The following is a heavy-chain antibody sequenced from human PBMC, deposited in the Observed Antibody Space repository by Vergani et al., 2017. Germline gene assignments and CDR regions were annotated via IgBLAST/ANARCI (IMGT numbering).Heavy chain of an antibody. CDR2: ISYDGSNK. D-gene: IGHD2-2*01. J-gene: IGHJ6*02. Sequence: QVQLVESGGGVVQPGRSLRLSCAASGFTFSSYGMHWVRQAPGKGLEWVAVISYDGSNKYYADSVKGRFTISRDNSKNTLYLQMNSLRAEDTAVYYCAKGAYCSSTSCYFVSYYYGMDVWGQGP. V-gene: IGHV3-30*18. CDR1: GFTFSSYG. CDR3: AKGAYCSSTSCYFVSYYYGMDV.